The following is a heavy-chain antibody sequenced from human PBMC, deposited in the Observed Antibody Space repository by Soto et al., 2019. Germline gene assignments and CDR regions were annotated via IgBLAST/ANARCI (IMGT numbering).Heavy chain of an antibody. D-gene: IGHD3-16*01. Sequence: VQLVESGGGLVQPGGSLRLSCAASGFTFSNYDMHWVRQVTGRGLEWVSAIGTGGDTYYAGSVKGRFTISRENAKNSLYRQMNSLRAGDTAVYYCTRGALGFDYWGQGTLVTVSS. V-gene: IGHV3-13*01. CDR3: TRGALGFDY. CDR2: IGTGGDT. CDR1: GFTFSNYD. J-gene: IGHJ4*02.